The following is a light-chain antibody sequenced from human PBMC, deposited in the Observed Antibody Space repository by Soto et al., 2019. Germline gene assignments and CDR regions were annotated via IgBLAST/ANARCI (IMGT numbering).Light chain of an antibody. CDR3: QQYIHWPPLT. CDR2: GAS. Sequence: EIVLTQSPATLSVSPGERATLSCRASQSVRSNLAWYQQKPGQGPRLLIFGASTRATDIPARFSGSGSGTEFTLTISILQSEDFAVYYCQQYIHWPPLTFGGGTKVEIQ. V-gene: IGKV3-15*01. CDR1: QSVRSN. J-gene: IGKJ4*01.